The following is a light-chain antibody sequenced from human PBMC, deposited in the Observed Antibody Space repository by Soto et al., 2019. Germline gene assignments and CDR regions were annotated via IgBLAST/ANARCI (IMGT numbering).Light chain of an antibody. CDR1: SSDVGGYNS. CDR3: RSFTSSITYV. V-gene: IGLV2-14*01. J-gene: IGLJ1*01. Sequence: ALTQPACVSGSPGQSITISCTGTSSDVGGYNSVSRYRQDPGKAPKLIIYDVTYRPSGVSNRFSGSTSGNTASLTISGLQSEDEADYHCRSFTSSITYVFGTGTKVTVL. CDR2: DVT.